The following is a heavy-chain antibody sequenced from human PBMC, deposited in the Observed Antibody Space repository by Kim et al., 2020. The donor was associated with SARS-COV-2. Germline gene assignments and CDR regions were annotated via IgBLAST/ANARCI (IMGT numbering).Heavy chain of an antibody. V-gene: IGHV3-21*01. Sequence: GGSLRLSCAAPGFTFSDYAMKWVRQAPGKGLEWISSVSTRSNYIYYADSVKGRFTISRDNDKNSMYLQMNSLRAGDTAVYYCTRLGRGFDYWGQGTLVTV. J-gene: IGHJ4*02. CDR1: GFTFSDYA. D-gene: IGHD3-10*01. CDR2: VSTRSNYI. CDR3: TRLGRGFDY.